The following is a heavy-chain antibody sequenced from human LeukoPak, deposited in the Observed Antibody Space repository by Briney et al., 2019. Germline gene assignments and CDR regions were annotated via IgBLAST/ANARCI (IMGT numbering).Heavy chain of an antibody. Sequence: SVKVSCKASGGTFSSYAISWVRQAPGQGLEWMGGIIPIFGTVNYAQKFQGRVTITADESTSTAYMELSSLRSEDTAVYYCARAGRWLQFGGDNFDYWGQGTLVTVSP. CDR2: IIPIFGTV. CDR3: ARAGRWLQFGGDNFDY. J-gene: IGHJ4*02. V-gene: IGHV1-69*01. CDR1: GGTFSSYA. D-gene: IGHD5-24*01.